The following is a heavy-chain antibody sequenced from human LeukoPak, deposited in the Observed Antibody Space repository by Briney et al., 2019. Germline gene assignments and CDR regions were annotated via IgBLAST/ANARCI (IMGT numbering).Heavy chain of an antibody. J-gene: IGHJ6*02. CDR1: GGSISSYY. V-gene: IGHV4-59*08. CDR3: ARLGCSSTSCYVGNYYYYGMDV. D-gene: IGHD2-2*01. CDR2: IYYSGST. Sequence: SETLSLTCTVSGGSISSYYWGWIRQPPGKGLEWIGYIYYSGSTNYNPSLKSRVTISVDTSKNQFSLKLSSVTAADTAVYYCARLGCSSTSCYVGNYYYYGMDVWGQGTTVTVSS.